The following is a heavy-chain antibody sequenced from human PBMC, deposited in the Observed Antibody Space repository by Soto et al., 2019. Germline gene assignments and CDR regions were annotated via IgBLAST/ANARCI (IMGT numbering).Heavy chain of an antibody. D-gene: IGHD1-26*01. CDR3: ARGVVVGATTSDY. CDR2: IYYSGST. J-gene: IGHJ4*02. V-gene: IGHV4-59*01. CDR1: GGSISSYY. Sequence: SETLSLTCTVSGGSISSYYWSWIRQPPGKGLEWIGYIYYSGSTNYNPSLKSRVTISVDTSNNQFSLKLSSVTASDTAVYYCARGVVVGATTSDYWGQGTLVTVSS.